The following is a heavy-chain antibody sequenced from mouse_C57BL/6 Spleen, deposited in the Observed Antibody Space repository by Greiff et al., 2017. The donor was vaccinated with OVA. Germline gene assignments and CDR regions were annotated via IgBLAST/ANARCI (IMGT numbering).Heavy chain of an antibody. CDR1: GYTFTSYW. J-gene: IGHJ2*01. CDR3: ARDSYAGLVFDY. D-gene: IGHD3-1*01. CDR2: IHPNSGST. Sequence: QVQLQQPGAELVKPGASVKLSCKASGYTFTSYWMHWVKQRPGQGLEWIGMIHPNSGSTNYNEKFKSKATLTVDKSSSTAYMQLSSLTSEDSAVYDCARDSYAGLVFDYWGQGTTLTVSS. V-gene: IGHV1-64*01.